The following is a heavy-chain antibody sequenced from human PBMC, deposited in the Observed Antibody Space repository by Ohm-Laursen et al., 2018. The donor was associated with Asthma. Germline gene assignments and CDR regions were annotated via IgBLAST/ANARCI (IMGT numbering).Heavy chain of an antibody. V-gene: IGHV1-18*04. CDR3: VRDVVDRFDH. D-gene: IGHD2-21*01. J-gene: IGHJ4*02. Sequence: ASVKVSCKVSGYSVTSYAFSWVRQAPGQRPEWMGWIYIANTNYAPKFRDRVTLTTDTSTSTLYMDLRSLRSDDTAVYYCVRDVVDRFDHWGQGSLVIASS. CDR1: GYSVTSYA. CDR2: IYIANT.